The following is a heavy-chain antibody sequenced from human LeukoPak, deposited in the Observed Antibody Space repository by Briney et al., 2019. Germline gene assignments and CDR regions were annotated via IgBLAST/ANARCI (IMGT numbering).Heavy chain of an antibody. J-gene: IGHJ4*02. V-gene: IGHV3-49*04. D-gene: IGHD3-16*02. CDR2: IRSKAYGGTT. CDR1: GFTFGDYA. CDR3: TRDYLPGDY. Sequence: GGSLRLSCTASGFTFGDYAMSWVRQAPGKGLEWVGFIRSKAYGGTTEYAASVKGRFTISRDDSKSIAYLQMNSLKTEDTAVYYCTRDYLPGDYWGQGTLVTVSS.